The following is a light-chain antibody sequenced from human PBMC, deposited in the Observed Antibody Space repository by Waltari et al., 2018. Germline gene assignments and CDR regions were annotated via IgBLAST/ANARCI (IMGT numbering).Light chain of an antibody. CDR2: AAS. V-gene: IGKV1-8*01. CDR1: QSISSY. CDR3: QQYYSYPLT. J-gene: IGKJ3*01. Sequence: AIRITQSPSSLSASTGDRVTITCRASQSISSYLAWYQQKPGKAPKLLIYAASTLQSGVPSRFSGSGSGTDFTLTISCLQSEDFATYYCQQYYSYPLTFGPGTKVDIK.